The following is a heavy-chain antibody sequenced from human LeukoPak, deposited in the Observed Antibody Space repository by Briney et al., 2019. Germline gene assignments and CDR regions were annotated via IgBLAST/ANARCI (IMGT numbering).Heavy chain of an antibody. CDR1: GFTFDDYA. CDR3: ARDWHYYGSGYEWRYYFDY. D-gene: IGHD3-10*01. J-gene: IGHJ4*02. Sequence: GRSLRLSCAASGFTFDDYAMHWVRQAPGKGLEWVSGISWNSGSIGYADSVKGRFTISRDNAKSSLYLQMNSLRAEDTALYYCARDWHYYGSGYEWRYYFDYWGQGTLVTVSS. CDR2: ISWNSGSI. V-gene: IGHV3-9*01.